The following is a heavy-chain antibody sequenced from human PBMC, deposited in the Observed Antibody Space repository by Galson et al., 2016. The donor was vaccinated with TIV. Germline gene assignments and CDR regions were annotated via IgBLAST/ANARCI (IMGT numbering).Heavy chain of an antibody. D-gene: IGHD2-21*01. Sequence: SLRLSCAASGFTFSNYWMHWVRQAPGKGLVGVSRINSYGSSTTYADSVKGRFTISRDNAKNTLYLQMNSLRAEDTAVYYCARGPYSPLMLDIWGQGTMVTVSS. CDR1: GFTFSNYW. CDR2: INSYGSST. V-gene: IGHV3-74*03. J-gene: IGHJ3*02. CDR3: ARGPYSPLMLDI.